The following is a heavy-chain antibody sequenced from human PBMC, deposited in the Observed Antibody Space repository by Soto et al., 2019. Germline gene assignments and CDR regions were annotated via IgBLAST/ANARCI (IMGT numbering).Heavy chain of an antibody. CDR2: GGT. CDR3: ARDGGYCSGGSCSRGSFDY. D-gene: IGHD2-15*01. Sequence: GGTNYAQKFQGWVTMTRDTSISTAYMELSRLRSDDTAVYYCARDGGYCSGGSCSRGSFDYWGQGTLVTVSS. J-gene: IGHJ4*02. V-gene: IGHV1-2*04.